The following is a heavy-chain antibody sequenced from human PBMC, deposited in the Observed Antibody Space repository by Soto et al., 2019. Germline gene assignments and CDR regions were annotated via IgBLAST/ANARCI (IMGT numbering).Heavy chain of an antibody. J-gene: IGHJ4*02. CDR1: GYTFNSYY. Sequence: QVQLVQSGAEVKKPGASVKVSCKASGYTFNSYYIHWVRQAPGQGLEWMGWINPNSDVTGYAQIFQGRVIMTRDMSMTTAYMDLTMLRSDDTAVYYCVRVGLNRNYDFDFWGQGTLITVSS. CDR2: INPNSDVT. CDR3: VRVGLNRNYDFDF. D-gene: IGHD3-16*01. V-gene: IGHV1-2*02.